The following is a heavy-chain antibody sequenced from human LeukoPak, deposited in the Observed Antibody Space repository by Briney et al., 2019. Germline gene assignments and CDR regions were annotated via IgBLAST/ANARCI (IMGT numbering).Heavy chain of an antibody. J-gene: IGHJ4*02. D-gene: IGHD3-9*01. CDR1: GFTFSSYG. V-gene: IGHV3-30*18. CDR3: AKEAGYGYYDILTGYSASRYYFDY. Sequence: GRSLRLSCAASGFTFSSYGMHWVRQAPGKGLEWVAVISYDGSNKYYADSVKGRFTISRDNSKNTLYLQMNSLRAEDTAVYYCAKEAGYGYYDILTGYSASRYYFDYWGQGTLVTVSS. CDR2: ISYDGSNK.